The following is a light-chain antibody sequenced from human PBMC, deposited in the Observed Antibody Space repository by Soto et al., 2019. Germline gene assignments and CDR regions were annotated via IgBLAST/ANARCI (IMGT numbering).Light chain of an antibody. CDR3: QQYNSYRYT. V-gene: IGKV1-5*03. CDR2: KAS. Sequence: DIQMPQSPSTLSASVGDRVTITCRASQSISSWLAWYQQKPGKAPKLLIYKASSLESGVPSRFSGSGSGTEFTLTISSLQPDDFATYYCQQYNSYRYTFGQGTKVDIK. J-gene: IGKJ2*01. CDR1: QSISSW.